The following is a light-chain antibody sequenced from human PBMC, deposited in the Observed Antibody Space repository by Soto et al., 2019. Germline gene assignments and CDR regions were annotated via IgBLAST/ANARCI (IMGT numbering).Light chain of an antibody. CDR1: SSDVGSYNL. CDR3: CSFAGTTAYVL. V-gene: IGLV2-23*02. Sequence: QSVLTQPASVSGSSGQSITISCTGTSSDVGSYNLVSWFQQHPGKAPRLMIYEVNKRPSGVSNRFSGSKSGSTASLTISGLQAEDEAEYYCCSFAGTTAYVLFGGGTKLTVL. CDR2: EVN. J-gene: IGLJ2*01.